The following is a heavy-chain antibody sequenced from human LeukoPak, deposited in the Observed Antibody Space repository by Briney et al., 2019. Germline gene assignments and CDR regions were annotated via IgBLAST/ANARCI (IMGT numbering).Heavy chain of an antibody. CDR3: ARDGGDWTGTFLDY. Sequence: GGSLRLSCAASGFTFSSYSMNWVRQAPGKGLEWVSSISSSSSYIYYADSVKGRFTTSRDNSKNTVYLEMNSLRAEDTAVYYCARDGGDWTGTFLDYWGQGTLVTVSS. CDR1: GFTFSSYS. J-gene: IGHJ4*02. D-gene: IGHD3-9*01. V-gene: IGHV3-21*01. CDR2: ISSSSSYI.